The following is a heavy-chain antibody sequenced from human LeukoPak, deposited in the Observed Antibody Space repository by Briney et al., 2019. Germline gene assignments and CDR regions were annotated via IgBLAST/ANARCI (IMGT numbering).Heavy chain of an antibody. CDR1: GLTFSSHW. V-gene: IGHV3-7*01. CDR3: ARDLAYSRLDY. CDR2: INPEGSEK. Sequence: GGSLRLSCAASGLTFSSHWMHWVRQAPGKGLEWVASINPEGSEKYSADSVKGRFTISRDNAKNSLYLQMDSLRVEDTAFYYCARDLAYSRLDYWGQGMLVTVSS. D-gene: IGHD5-18*01. J-gene: IGHJ4*02.